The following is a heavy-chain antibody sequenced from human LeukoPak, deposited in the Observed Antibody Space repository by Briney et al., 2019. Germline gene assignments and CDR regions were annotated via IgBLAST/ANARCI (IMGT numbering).Heavy chain of an antibody. CDR2: IITIFSKA. J-gene: IGHJ4*02. CDR1: GGTFSSYA. Sequence: GASVTVSCKASGGTFSSYAISWVRQPPGQGLEWMGGIITIFSKANYAQKFQGRVTITADESTSTAYMELSSLRSEDTAVYYCARDMDSGSYVLWGQGTLVTVSS. CDR3: ARDMDSGSYVL. D-gene: IGHD1-26*01. V-gene: IGHV1-69*01.